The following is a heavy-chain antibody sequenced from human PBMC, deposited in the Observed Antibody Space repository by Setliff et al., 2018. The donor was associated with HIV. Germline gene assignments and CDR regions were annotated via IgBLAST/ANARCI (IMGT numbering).Heavy chain of an antibody. CDR1: GGPISSYY. CDR3: ARDLGRITLSGVNEGWFDP. D-gene: IGHD3-3*01. Sequence: PSETLSLTCNVSGGPISSYYWNWIRQPPGKGLEWIGDIYYSGNTHFNPSLKSRVTISLDTSKNQVFLKLTSVTAADTAVYYCARDLGRITLSGVNEGWFDPWGQGTLVTVSS. CDR2: IYYSGNT. V-gene: IGHV4-59*01. J-gene: IGHJ5*02.